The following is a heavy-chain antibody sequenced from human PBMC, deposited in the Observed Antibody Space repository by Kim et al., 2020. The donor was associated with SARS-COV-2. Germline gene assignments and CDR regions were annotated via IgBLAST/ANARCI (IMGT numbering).Heavy chain of an antibody. CDR3: ARECYKANYYFDY. Sequence: GGSLRLSCAASGFSFNSYSMHWVRQAPGKGLEWVAAIWIDGNNIYYADSVKGRFTISRDNSKNTLSLQMNSLRAEDTAVYYCARECYKANYYFDYWGQGT. CDR1: GFSFNSYS. V-gene: IGHV3-33*01. CDR2: IWIDGNNI. J-gene: IGHJ4*02. D-gene: IGHD1-1*01.